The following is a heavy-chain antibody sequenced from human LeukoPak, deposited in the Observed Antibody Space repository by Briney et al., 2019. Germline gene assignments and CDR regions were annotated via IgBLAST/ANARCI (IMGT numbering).Heavy chain of an antibody. CDR1: GYTFTTFH. D-gene: IGHD2-21*01. CDR3: ARDAIGGYLFDY. V-gene: IGHV1-46*01. CDR2: INPYSESS. Sequence: ASVKVSCKASGYTFTTFHIHWVRQAPGQGLEWMGVINPYSESSTYSQKFQGRVTLTRDMSTTTSYMELSSLRSEDTAVYYCARDAIGGYLFDYWGQGTLVTVSS. J-gene: IGHJ4*02.